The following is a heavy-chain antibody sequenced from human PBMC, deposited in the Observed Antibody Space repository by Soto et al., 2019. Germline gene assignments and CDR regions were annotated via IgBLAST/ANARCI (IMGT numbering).Heavy chain of an antibody. D-gene: IGHD3-10*01. CDR3: AKEYSPSGNFDY. J-gene: IGHJ4*02. CDR2: ISYDGSNQ. Sequence: GGSLRLSCEASGFTFSSYGMNWVRQAPGKGLEWVAVISYDGSNQYYAESVKGRFTISRDNSKNTVYLQMNSLRGEDTAVYYCAKEYSPSGNFDYWGQGTLVTVSS. V-gene: IGHV3-30*18. CDR1: GFTFSSYG.